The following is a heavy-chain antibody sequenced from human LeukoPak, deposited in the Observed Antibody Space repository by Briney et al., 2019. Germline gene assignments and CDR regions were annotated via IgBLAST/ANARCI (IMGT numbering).Heavy chain of an antibody. CDR3: ATVVRDDILTGYYIDH. Sequence: PSETLSLTCTVSGGSISSYYWSWIRQPPRKGLEWVGYIYYSGSTKYNPSFKSRVTISVDTSKNQFSLKLISVTAADTAVYYCATVVRDDILTGYYIDHWGQGTLVTVSS. D-gene: IGHD3-9*01. V-gene: IGHV4-59*01. CDR2: IYYSGST. J-gene: IGHJ4*02. CDR1: GGSISSYY.